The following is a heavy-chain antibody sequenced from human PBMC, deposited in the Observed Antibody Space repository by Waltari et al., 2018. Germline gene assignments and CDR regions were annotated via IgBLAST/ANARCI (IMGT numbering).Heavy chain of an antibody. V-gene: IGHV3-23*03. CDR3: AKAPSGYDPYFDY. CDR1: GFTFSNYA. J-gene: IGHJ4*02. D-gene: IGHD5-12*01. Sequence: EVKLLESGGGLVQPGGSLRLSCAASGFTFSNYAMNWVRQAPGKGLEWVSVIYRGGSIYYADSVKGRFTISRDNSNNTLYVKMNSLRVEDTAVYYCAKAPSGYDPYFDYWGQGTLVTVSS. CDR2: IYRGGSI.